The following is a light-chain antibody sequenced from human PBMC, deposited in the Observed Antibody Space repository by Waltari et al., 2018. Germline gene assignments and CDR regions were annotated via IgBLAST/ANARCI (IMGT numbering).Light chain of an antibody. V-gene: IGKV3D-20*01. CDR1: QSVSSNY. Sequence: EIVLTQSPATLSLSPGERATLSCAASQSVSSNYLAWYQQKPGLAPRLLIYDASSRATGMPDRFSGSGSGTDFTLTISRLEPEDFAVYYCQQYGSSRKTFGQGTKVDIK. J-gene: IGKJ1*01. CDR3: QQYGSSRKT. CDR2: DAS.